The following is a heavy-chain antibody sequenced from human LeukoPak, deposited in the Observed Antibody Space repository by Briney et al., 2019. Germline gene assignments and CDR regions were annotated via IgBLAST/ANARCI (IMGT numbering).Heavy chain of an antibody. J-gene: IGHJ4*02. V-gene: IGHV1-69*13. CDR3: ARVMGLRYYDFWSGSYCFDY. CDR1: GGTFSSYA. CDR2: IIPIFGTA. Sequence: ASVKVSCKASGGTFSSYAISWVRQAPGQGLEWMGGIIPIFGTANYAQKFQGRVTITADESTSTAYMELSSLGSEDTAVYYCARVMGLRYYDFWSGSYCFDYWGQGTLVTVSS. D-gene: IGHD3-3*01.